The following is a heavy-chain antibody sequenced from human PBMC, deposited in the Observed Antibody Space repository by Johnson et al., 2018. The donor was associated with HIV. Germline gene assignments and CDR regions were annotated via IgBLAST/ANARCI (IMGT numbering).Heavy chain of an antibody. CDR3: ARDGSGHAVVVTATRRGYGFGLDM. Sequence: VQLVESGGGLLKPGGSLTLSCAAFGFTFRSSWMSWVRQAPGKGLEWVANIKQDGSEKYYVDSVKGRFTISRDNAKNSLYLQMNSLRAEDTAVYYCARDGSGHAVVVTATRRGYGFGLDMWGQGTMVTVSS. CDR2: IKQDGSEK. CDR1: GFTFRSSW. D-gene: IGHD2-21*02. J-gene: IGHJ3*02. V-gene: IGHV3-7*01.